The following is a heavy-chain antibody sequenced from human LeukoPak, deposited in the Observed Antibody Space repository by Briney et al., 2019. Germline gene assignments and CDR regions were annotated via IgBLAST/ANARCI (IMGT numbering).Heavy chain of an antibody. Sequence: PVASVKVSCKVSGYTLTELSMHWVRQAPGKGLEWMGGFDPEDGETIYAQKFQGRVTMTEGTSTDTAYMELSSLRSEDTAVYYCATTSYSSGWYDFYYFDYWGQGTLVTVSS. CDR2: FDPEDGET. CDR3: ATTSYSSGWYDFYYFDY. CDR1: GYTLTELS. J-gene: IGHJ4*02. D-gene: IGHD6-19*01. V-gene: IGHV1-24*01.